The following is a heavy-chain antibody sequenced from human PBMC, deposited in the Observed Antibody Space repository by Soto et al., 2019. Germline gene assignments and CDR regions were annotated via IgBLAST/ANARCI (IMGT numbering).Heavy chain of an antibody. CDR2: IYYSGST. J-gene: IGHJ4*02. D-gene: IGHD5-12*01. V-gene: IGHV4-61*01. Sequence: PSETLSLTSTVSGGSVSSGSYYWSWIRQPPGKGLEWIGYIYYSGSTNYNPSLKSRVTISVDTSKNQFSLKLSSVTAADTAVYYCARDHAGYSGYEYYFDYWGQGTLVTVSS. CDR3: ARDHAGYSGYEYYFDY. CDR1: GGSVSSGSYY.